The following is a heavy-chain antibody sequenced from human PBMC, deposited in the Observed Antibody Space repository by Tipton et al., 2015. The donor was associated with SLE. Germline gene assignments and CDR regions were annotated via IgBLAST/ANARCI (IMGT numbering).Heavy chain of an antibody. D-gene: IGHD3-10*01. CDR2: INHSGST. CDR1: GFTFSSYW. CDR3: ARGVRTGPYRLDY. J-gene: IGHJ4*02. V-gene: IGHV4-34*01. Sequence: LRLSCAASGFTFSSYWMSWIRQPPGKGLEWIGEINHSGSTNYNPSLKSRVTISVDTSKNQFSLKLSSVTAADTAVYYCARGVRTGPYRLDYWGQGTLVTVSS.